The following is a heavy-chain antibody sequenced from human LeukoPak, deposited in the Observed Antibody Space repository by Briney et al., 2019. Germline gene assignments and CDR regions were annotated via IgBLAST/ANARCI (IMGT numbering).Heavy chain of an antibody. CDR3: AKGRKGLGYYYYYYMDV. D-gene: IGHD6-19*01. V-gene: IGHV3-30*02. J-gene: IGHJ6*03. CDR1: GFTFSSYG. CDR2: IRYDGSNK. Sequence: GGSLRLSCAASGFTFSSYGMHWVRQAPGKGLEWVAFIRYDGSNKYYADSVKGRFTISRDNSKNTLYLQMNSLRAEDTAVYYCAKGRKGLGYYYYYYMDVWGKGTTVTVSS.